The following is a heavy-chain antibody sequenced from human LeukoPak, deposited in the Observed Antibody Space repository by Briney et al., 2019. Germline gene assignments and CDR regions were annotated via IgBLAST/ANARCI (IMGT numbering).Heavy chain of an antibody. Sequence: GGSLRLSCAASGFTFSSFNMNWVRQAPGEGLEWISSITSSSSYIFYADSVKGRFTISRDNAKNSLYLQMDSLRAEDTAVYYCARYSGTYRDYWGQGTLVTVSS. CDR1: GFTFSSFN. V-gene: IGHV3-21*01. D-gene: IGHD1-26*01. CDR2: ITSSSSYI. CDR3: ARYSGTYRDY. J-gene: IGHJ4*02.